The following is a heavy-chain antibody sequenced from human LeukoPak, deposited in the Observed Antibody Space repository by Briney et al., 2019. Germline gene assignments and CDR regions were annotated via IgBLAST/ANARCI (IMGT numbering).Heavy chain of an antibody. Sequence: ASVKVSCKASGYTFTSYAMHRVRQAPGQRLEWMGWINAGNGNTKYSQKFQGRVTITRDTSASTAYMELSSLRSEDTAVYYCATGRYYDFWSYYYYGMDVWGQGTTVTVSS. CDR1: GYTFTSYA. CDR2: INAGNGNT. D-gene: IGHD3-3*01. CDR3: ATGRYYDFWSYYYYGMDV. V-gene: IGHV1-3*01. J-gene: IGHJ6*02.